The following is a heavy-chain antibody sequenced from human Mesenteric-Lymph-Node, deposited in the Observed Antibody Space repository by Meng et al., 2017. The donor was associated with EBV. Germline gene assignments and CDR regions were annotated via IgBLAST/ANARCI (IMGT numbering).Heavy chain of an antibody. V-gene: IGHV4-34*01. J-gene: IGHJ4*02. CDR1: GGSFSGYY. CDR3: ARKEQQLVHYFDY. CDR2: INHSGST. D-gene: IGHD6-13*01. Sequence: VQLQPWGAGLLKPSETLSLTCAVYGGSFSGYYWSWIRQPPGKGLEWIGEINHSGSTNYNPSLKSRVTISVDTSKNQFSLKLSSVTAADTAVYYCARKEQQLVHYFDYWGQGTLVTVSS.